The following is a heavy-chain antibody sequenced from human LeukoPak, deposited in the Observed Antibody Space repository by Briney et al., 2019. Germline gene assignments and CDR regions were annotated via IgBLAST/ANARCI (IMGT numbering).Heavy chain of an antibody. CDR3: AKNLGYCSGGSCYLDY. CDR1: GFTFSSYG. Sequence: GGSLRLSCAASGFTFSSYGMSWVRQAPGKGLEWVSAISGSGGSTYYADSVKGRFTISRDNSKNTLYLQMNSLRAEDTAVYYCAKNLGYCSGGSCYLDYWGQGTLVTVSS. CDR2: ISGSGGST. V-gene: IGHV3-23*01. D-gene: IGHD2-15*01. J-gene: IGHJ4*02.